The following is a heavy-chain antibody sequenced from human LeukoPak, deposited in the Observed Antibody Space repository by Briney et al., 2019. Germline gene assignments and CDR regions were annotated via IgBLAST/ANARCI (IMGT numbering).Heavy chain of an antibody. D-gene: IGHD5-24*01. CDR1: GYSFTNYW. J-gene: IGHJ4*02. CDR3: ATLDGYNYPIDY. V-gene: IGHV5-51*01. Sequence: GESLKISCKGSGYSFTNYWIGWVRQMPGKGLEWMGIIYPGNSDTRYSPSFQGQVTISADKSISTAYLRRSSLKASDTAMYYCATLDGYNYPIDYWGQGTLVTVSS. CDR2: IYPGNSDT.